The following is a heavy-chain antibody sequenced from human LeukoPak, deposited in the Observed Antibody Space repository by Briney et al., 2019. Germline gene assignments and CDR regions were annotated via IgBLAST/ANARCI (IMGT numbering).Heavy chain of an antibody. CDR1: GFTVSDNY. Sequence: GGSLRLSCAASGFTVSDNYMNWVRQAPGKGLEWVSVIYSGGGTYYADSVKGRFTISRDNSKNTLYLQMNSLRAEDTAVYYCARDSEYSGSFSIRGQGTMVTVSS. CDR2: IYSGGGT. J-gene: IGHJ3*01. CDR3: ARDSEYSGSFSI. D-gene: IGHD1-26*01. V-gene: IGHV3-66*01.